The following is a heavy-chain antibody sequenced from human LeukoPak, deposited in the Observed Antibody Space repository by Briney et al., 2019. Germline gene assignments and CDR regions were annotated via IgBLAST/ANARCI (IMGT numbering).Heavy chain of an antibody. V-gene: IGHV4-34*01. Sequence: SETLSLTCAVYGGSFSGYYWSWIRQPPGKGLEWIGEINHSGSTNHNPSLKSRVTISVDTSKNQFSLKLSSVTAADTAVYYCARGRYSDAFDIWGQGTMVTVSS. D-gene: IGHD1-1*01. CDR2: INHSGST. CDR1: GGSFSGYY. J-gene: IGHJ3*02. CDR3: ARGRYSDAFDI.